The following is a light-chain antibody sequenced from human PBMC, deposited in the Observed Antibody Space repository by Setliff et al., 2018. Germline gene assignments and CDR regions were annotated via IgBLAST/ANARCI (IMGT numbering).Light chain of an antibody. J-gene: IGLJ1*01. CDR1: SSDVGDYKY. V-gene: IGLV2-14*01. CDR2: EVS. Sequence: ALTQPASVSGSPGQSITISCTGASSDVGDYKYVSWYQQLPGKAPKLIIFEVSNRPSGIPNRFSGSKSGNTASLSISGLQAEDEADYYCGSYTSLSTRVFGTGTKVTVL. CDR3: GSYTSLSTRV.